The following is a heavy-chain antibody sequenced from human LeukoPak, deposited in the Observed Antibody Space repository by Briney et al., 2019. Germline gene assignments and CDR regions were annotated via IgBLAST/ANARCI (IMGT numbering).Heavy chain of an antibody. Sequence: GGSLRLSCAAAGFTFSSYGMHWVRQAPGKGLEWVAVMSYDGSTKYYAESVKGRFTISRDKSKNTLFLQMDSLRAEDTAVYYCAKEFGSGHYYFDYWGQGSLVTVSS. J-gene: IGHJ4*02. CDR3: AKEFGSGHYYFDY. D-gene: IGHD6-19*01. V-gene: IGHV3-30*18. CDR2: MSYDGSTK. CDR1: GFTFSSYG.